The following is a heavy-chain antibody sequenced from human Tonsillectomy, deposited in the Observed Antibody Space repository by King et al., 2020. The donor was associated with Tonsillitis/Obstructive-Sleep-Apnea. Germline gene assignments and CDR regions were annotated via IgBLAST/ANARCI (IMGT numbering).Heavy chain of an antibody. D-gene: IGHD4-11*01. CDR3: AREQATVSGICAFDI. V-gene: IGHV1-2*04. CDR1: GYTFTGYY. J-gene: IGHJ3*02. CDR2: INANSGGT. Sequence: VQLVESGAEVKKPGASVKVSCTASGYTFTGYYMHWVRQAPGQGPEWMGWINANSGGTNYAQKFQGWVTMTRDTSISTAYMELRRLRSDDTAVYYCAREQATVSGICAFDIWGQGTMVTVSS.